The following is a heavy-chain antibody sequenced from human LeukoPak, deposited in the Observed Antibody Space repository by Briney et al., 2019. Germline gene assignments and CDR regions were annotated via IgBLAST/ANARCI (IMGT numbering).Heavy chain of an antibody. CDR1: GGSFSGYY. V-gene: IGHV4-34*01. CDR3: ARGTIAVAGPYYYYYYMDV. J-gene: IGHJ6*03. CDR2: INHSGST. D-gene: IGHD6-19*01. Sequence: KPSETLSLTCAVYGGSFSGYYWSWIRQPPGKGLEWIGEINHSGSTNYNPSLKSRVTISVDTSKNQFSLKLSSVTAADTAVYYCARGTIAVAGPYYYYYYMDVWGKETTVTVSS.